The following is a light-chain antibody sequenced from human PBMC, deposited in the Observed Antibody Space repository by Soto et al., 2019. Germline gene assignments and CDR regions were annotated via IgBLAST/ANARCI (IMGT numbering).Light chain of an antibody. Sequence: DIQMTQSPSTLSASVGDRVTITCRASQSISSWLAWYQQKPGKAPKLLIYDASRLESGVPSRFSGSGSGTEFTLTISSLQPDDFATYYCQQYNSYSPSTFGQGTNVEIK. CDR3: QQYNSYSPST. J-gene: IGKJ1*01. V-gene: IGKV1-5*01. CDR2: DAS. CDR1: QSISSW.